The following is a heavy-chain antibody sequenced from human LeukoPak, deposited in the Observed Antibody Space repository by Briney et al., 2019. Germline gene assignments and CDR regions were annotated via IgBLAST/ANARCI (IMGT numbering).Heavy chain of an antibody. V-gene: IGHV4-34*01. CDR2: INHSGST. D-gene: IGHD2-2*01. CDR1: GGSFSGYY. J-gene: IGHJ4*02. Sequence: SETLSLTCAVYGGSFSGYYWSWIRQPPGKGLEWIGEINHSGSTNYNPSLKSRVTISVDTSKNQFSLKLSSVTAADTAVYYCARRHAPYGVYYFDYWGQGALVTVSS. CDR3: ARRHAPYGVYYFDY.